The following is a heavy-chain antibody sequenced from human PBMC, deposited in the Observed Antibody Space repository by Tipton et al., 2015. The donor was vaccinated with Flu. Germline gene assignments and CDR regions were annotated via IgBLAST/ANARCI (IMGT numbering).Heavy chain of an antibody. J-gene: IGHJ4*02. Sequence: SLRLSCAASGFTVSSNYMSWVRQAPGKGLEWVSSISSSSSYIYYADSVKGRFTISRDNAKNSLYLQMNSLRAEDTAVYYCARIPTAISTTNWGQGTLVTVSS. D-gene: IGHD5/OR15-5a*01. CDR1: GFTVSSNY. V-gene: IGHV3-21*01. CDR2: ISSSSSYI. CDR3: ARIPTAISTTN.